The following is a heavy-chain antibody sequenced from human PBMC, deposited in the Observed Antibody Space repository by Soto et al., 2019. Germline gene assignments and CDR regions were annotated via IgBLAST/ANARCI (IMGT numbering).Heavy chain of an antibody. Sequence: SETLSLTCTVSGGSISSYYWIWIRQPPGKGLEWIGYIYYSGSTNYNPSLKSRVTISVDTSKNQFSLKLSSVTAADTAVYYCARGWDGYYDFWSGYLYGMDVWGQGTTVTVS. CDR2: IYYSGST. CDR1: GGSISSYY. CDR3: ARGWDGYYDFWSGYLYGMDV. J-gene: IGHJ6*02. D-gene: IGHD3-3*01. V-gene: IGHV4-59*01.